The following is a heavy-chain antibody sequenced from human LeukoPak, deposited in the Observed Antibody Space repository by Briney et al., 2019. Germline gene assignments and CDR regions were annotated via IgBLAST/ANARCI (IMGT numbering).Heavy chain of an antibody. J-gene: IGHJ4*02. V-gene: IGHV3-48*03. CDR3: ARGTYYFEK. CDR2: IGGSGSTI. Sequence: GGSLRLSCAASGFTFSTYEMNWVRQAPGKGLEWVSYIGGSGSTIYYADSVKGRFTISRDNAKSSLYLQVNSLRVEDTAVYYCARGTYYFEKWGQGTLVTVSS. D-gene: IGHD1/OR15-1a*01. CDR1: GFTFSTYE.